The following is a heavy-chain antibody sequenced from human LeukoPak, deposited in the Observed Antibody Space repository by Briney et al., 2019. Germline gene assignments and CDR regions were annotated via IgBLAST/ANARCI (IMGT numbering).Heavy chain of an antibody. J-gene: IGHJ3*02. D-gene: IGHD1-14*01. CDR3: ARGGPEDAFDI. V-gene: IGHV3-66*01. CDR1: GFTVSTNY. Sequence: GGSLRLSYAASGFTVSTNYMSWVRQAPGKGLEWVSVIYSRGSTYYADSVKGRFTISRDNSKNTLYLQMNSLRDEDTALYYCARGGPEDAFDIWGQGTMVIVSS. CDR2: IYSRGST.